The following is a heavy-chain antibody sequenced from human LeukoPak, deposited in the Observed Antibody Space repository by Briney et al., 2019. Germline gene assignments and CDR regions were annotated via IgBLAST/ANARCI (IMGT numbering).Heavy chain of an antibody. V-gene: IGHV3-48*03. CDR2: ISSSGSTI. J-gene: IGHJ2*01. CDR1: GFTFSSYE. CDR3: ASSYWYFDL. Sequence: GGSLRLSCAASGFTFSSYEMNWVRQAPGKGLEWVSYISSSGSTIYYTDSVKGRFTISRDNAKNSLYLQMNSLRAEDTAVYYCASSYWYFDLWGRGTLVTVSS.